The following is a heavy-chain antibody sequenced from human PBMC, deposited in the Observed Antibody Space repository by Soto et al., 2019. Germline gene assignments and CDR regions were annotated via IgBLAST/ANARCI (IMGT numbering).Heavy chain of an antibody. CDR3: ARIMTTVTYKGLGISDYYYYYYMDV. Sequence: GASVKVSCKASGYTFTSYDINWVRQATGQGLEWMGWMNPNSGNTGYAQKFQGRVTMTRNASISTAYMELSSLRSEDTAVYYCARIMTTVTYKGLGISDYYYYYYMDVWGKGTTVTVSS. D-gene: IGHD4-17*01. V-gene: IGHV1-8*01. J-gene: IGHJ6*03. CDR2: MNPNSGNT. CDR1: GYTFTSYD.